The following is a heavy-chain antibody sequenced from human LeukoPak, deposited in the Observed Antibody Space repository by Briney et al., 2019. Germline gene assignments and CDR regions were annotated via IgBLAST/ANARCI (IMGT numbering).Heavy chain of an antibody. CDR1: GFIFSSYG. CDR3: AKDQFSPEY. Sequence: PGGSLRLSCAASGFIFSSYGMHWVRQAPGKGLELVALISYDGSNKYYGESVKGRFTISRDNSKNTLFLQMNSLRVEDTAVYYCAKDQFSPEYWGQGTLVTVSS. J-gene: IGHJ1*01. V-gene: IGHV3-30*18. D-gene: IGHD1-14*01. CDR2: ISYDGSNK.